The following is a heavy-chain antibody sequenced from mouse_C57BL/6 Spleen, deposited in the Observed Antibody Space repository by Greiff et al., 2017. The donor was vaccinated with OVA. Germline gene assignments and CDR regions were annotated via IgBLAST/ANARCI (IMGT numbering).Heavy chain of an antibody. V-gene: IGHV1-69*01. J-gene: IGHJ3*01. Sequence: QVQLQQPGAELVMPGASVKLSCKASGYTFTSYWMHWVKQRPGQGLEWIGAIDPSDSYTNYNQKFKGKSTLTVDKSSSTAYMQLSSLTSEDSAVYYCARDSSNYSWFAYWGQGTLVTVSA. D-gene: IGHD2-5*01. CDR1: GYTFTSYW. CDR3: ARDSSNYSWFAY. CDR2: IDPSDSYT.